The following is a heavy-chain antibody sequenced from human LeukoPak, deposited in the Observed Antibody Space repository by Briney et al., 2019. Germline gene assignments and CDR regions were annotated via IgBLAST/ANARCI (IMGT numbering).Heavy chain of an antibody. CDR1: GFTFSSYS. J-gene: IGHJ4*02. Sequence: TGGSLRLSCAASGFTFSSYSMNWVRQAPGKGLEWVSSISSSSSYIYYADSVKGRFTISRDNAKNSLYLQMNSLRAEDTAVYYCAREGDGDYLGVDYWGQGTLVTVSS. V-gene: IGHV3-21*01. CDR2: ISSSSSYI. D-gene: IGHD4-17*01. CDR3: AREGDGDYLGVDY.